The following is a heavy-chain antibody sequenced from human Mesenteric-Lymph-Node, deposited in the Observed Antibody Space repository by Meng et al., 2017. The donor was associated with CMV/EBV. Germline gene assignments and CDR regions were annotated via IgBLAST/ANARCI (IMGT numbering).Heavy chain of an antibody. Sequence: GESLKISCTASGFTFSNYGMHWVRQAPGKGLEWVAVIWYDGSIKYYADSVKGRFTISRDNSKNTLYLQMNSLRAEDTAVYYCAKDRNWNYYGMDVWGQGTTVTVSS. CDR3: AKDRNWNYYGMDV. J-gene: IGHJ6*02. D-gene: IGHD1-20*01. V-gene: IGHV3-33*06. CDR2: IWYDGSIK. CDR1: GFTFSNYG.